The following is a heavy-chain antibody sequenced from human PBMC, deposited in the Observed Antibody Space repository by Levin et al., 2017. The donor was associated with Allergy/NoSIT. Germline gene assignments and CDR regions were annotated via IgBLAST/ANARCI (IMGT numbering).Heavy chain of an antibody. CDR2: ISYDGSNK. CDR1: GFTFSSYA. CDR3: ARIPRGSSWGSVHMDV. V-gene: IGHV3-30-3*01. Sequence: GGSLRLSCAASGFTFSSYAMHWVRQAPGKGLEWVAVISYDGSNKYYADSVKGRFTISRDNSKNTLYLQMNSLRAEDTAVYYCARIPRGSSWGSVHMDVWGKGTTVTVSS. J-gene: IGHJ6*03. D-gene: IGHD6-13*01.